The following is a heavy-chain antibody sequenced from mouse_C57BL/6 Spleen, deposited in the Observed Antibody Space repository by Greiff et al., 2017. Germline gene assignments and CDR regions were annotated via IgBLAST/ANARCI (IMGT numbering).Heavy chain of an antibody. CDR3: ARGVYYFDY. Sequence: VQLQQSGPELVKPGASVKLSCKASGYTFTDYYMNWVKQSHGKSLEWIGDINPNNGGTSYNQKFKGKATLTVDKSSSTAYMELRSLTSEDSAVYYCARGVYYFDYWGQGTTLTVSS. J-gene: IGHJ2*01. CDR2: INPNNGGT. V-gene: IGHV1-26*01. CDR1: GYTFTDYY.